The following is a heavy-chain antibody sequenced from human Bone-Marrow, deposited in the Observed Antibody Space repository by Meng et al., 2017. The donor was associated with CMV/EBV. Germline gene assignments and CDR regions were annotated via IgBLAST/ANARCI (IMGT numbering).Heavy chain of an antibody. CDR1: GGSISSSSYY. CDR3: TRTWIDSFTPDFDY. J-gene: IGHJ4*02. Sequence: QLQLQESGPGLVKPSETLSRTCTVSGGSISSSSYYWGWIRQPPGKGLEWIGSIYYSGSTYYNPSLKSRVTISVDTSNTIVYMELSRLTADDTAVYYCTRTWIDSFTPDFDYWGQGSLVTVSS. CDR2: IYYSGST. D-gene: IGHD2-2*03. V-gene: IGHV4-39*07.